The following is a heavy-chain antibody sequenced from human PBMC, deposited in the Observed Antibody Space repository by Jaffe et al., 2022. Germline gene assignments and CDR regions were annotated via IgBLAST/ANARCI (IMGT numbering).Heavy chain of an antibody. V-gene: IGHV4-38-2*01. J-gene: IGHJ5*02. CDR1: GYSISTGYY. Sequence: QVQLQESGPGLVKPSETLSLTCAVSGYSISTGYYWGWIRQPPGKGLEWIGSVYHSGSTYYNPSLKSRVTISVDTSKNQFSLKLNSVTAADTALYYCARSPYCSSATCSAMNCFDPWGQGTLVTVSS. D-gene: IGHD2-15*01. CDR2: VYHSGST. CDR3: ARSPYCSSATCSAMNCFDP.